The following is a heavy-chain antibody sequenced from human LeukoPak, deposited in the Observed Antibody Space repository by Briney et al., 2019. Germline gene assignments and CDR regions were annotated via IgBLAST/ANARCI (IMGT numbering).Heavy chain of an antibody. D-gene: IGHD2-15*01. V-gene: IGHV1-18*01. CDR1: GYTFTSYG. Sequence: GASVKVSCKASGYTFTSYGISWVRQAPGQGLEWMGWISAYNGNTNYAQKLQGRVTMTTDTSTSTAYMELRSLRSDDTAVYYCASSYCSGGSCYSGGYWGQGTLVTVSS. CDR3: ASSYCSGGSCYSGGY. CDR2: ISAYNGNT. J-gene: IGHJ4*02.